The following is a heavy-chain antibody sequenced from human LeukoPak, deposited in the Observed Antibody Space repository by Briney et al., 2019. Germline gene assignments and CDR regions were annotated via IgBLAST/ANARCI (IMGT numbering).Heavy chain of an antibody. CDR1: GFTFSSYA. CDR2: ISYDGSNK. Sequence: GGSLRLSCAASGFTFSSYAMHWVRQAPGKGLEWVAVISYDGSNKYYADSVKGRFTISRDNSKNTLYLQMNSLRAEDTAVYYCARDKSSSWWGNIDYWGQGTLVTVSS. J-gene: IGHJ4*02. D-gene: IGHD6-13*01. V-gene: IGHV3-30-3*01. CDR3: ARDKSSSWWGNIDY.